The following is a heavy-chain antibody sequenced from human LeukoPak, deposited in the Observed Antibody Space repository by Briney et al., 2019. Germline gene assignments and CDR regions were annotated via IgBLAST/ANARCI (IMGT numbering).Heavy chain of an antibody. CDR2: ISSSSSTI. V-gene: IGHV3-48*04. J-gene: IGHJ5*02. Sequence: GGSLRLSCAASGFTFSSYSMNWVRQAPGKGLEWVSYISSSSSTIYYADSVKGRFTISRDNAKNSLYLQMNSLRAEDTAVYYCARNTHASSMTWPGEPLGQGTLVTVSS. D-gene: IGHD6-13*01. CDR3: ARNTHASSMTWPGEP. CDR1: GFTFSSYS.